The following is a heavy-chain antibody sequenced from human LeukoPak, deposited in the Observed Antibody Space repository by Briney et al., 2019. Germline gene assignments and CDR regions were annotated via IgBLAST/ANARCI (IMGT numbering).Heavy chain of an antibody. Sequence: SETLSLTCTVSGGSISSGGYYWSWIRQHPGKGLEWIGYIYYSGSTYYNPSLKSRVTMSVDTSKNQFSLKLSSVTAADTAVYYCARGKYYYNSSGYSYWGQGTLVTVSS. J-gene: IGHJ4*02. CDR3: ARGKYYYNSSGYSY. V-gene: IGHV4-31*03. D-gene: IGHD3-22*01. CDR1: GGSISSGGYY. CDR2: IYYSGST.